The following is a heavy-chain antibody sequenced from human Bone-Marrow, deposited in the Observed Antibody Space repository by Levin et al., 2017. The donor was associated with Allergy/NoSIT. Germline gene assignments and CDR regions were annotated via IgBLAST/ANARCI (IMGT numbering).Heavy chain of an antibody. Sequence: GGSLRLSCAASGFTFSSYGMHWVRQAPGKGLEWVAVISYDGSNKYYADSVKGRFTISRDNSKNTLYLQMNSLRAEDTAVYYCAKDRIPYRDGSGTQDYWGQGTLVTVSS. J-gene: IGHJ4*02. D-gene: IGHD3-10*01. V-gene: IGHV3-30*18. CDR2: ISYDGSNK. CDR3: AKDRIPYRDGSGTQDY. CDR1: GFTFSSYG.